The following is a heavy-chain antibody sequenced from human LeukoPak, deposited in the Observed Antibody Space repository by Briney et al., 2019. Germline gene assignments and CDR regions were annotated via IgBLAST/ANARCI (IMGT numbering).Heavy chain of an antibody. CDR3: ARDASRTTAPDDY. CDR2: INPNNGGT. D-gene: IGHD1-1*01. CDR1: GYSFTDYY. Sequence: ASVKVSCKASGYSFTDYYMHWLRQAPGQGLEWMGWINPNNGGTNYEQKFQGRVTMTRDTSISTVYIELSRLTSDDTSVYYCARDASRTTAPDDYWGQGTLVTVSS. J-gene: IGHJ4*02. V-gene: IGHV1-2*02.